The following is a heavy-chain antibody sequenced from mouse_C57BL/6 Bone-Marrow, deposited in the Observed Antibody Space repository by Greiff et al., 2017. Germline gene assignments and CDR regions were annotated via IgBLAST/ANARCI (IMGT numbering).Heavy chain of an antibody. V-gene: IGHV6-3*01. CDR1: GFTFSNYW. J-gene: IGHJ3*01. CDR3: TGGGSSFAY. Sequence: EVMLMESGGGLLQLGGSMKLPCVVSGFTFSNYWMNWVRQSPEKGLEWVAQISLKSVNYATHYAESVKGRFTISRDESKSSVYLQMNNLRAEDTGIYYCTGGGSSFAYWGQGTLVTVSA. CDR2: ISLKSVNYAT.